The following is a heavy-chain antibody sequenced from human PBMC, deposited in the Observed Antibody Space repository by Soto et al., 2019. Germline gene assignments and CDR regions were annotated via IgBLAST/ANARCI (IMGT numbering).Heavy chain of an antibody. V-gene: IGHV4-59*08. CDR2: IYYSGST. Sequence: SETLSLTCTVSGGSISRYSWSWIRQPPGKGLEWIGYIYYSGSTNYNPSLKSRVTISVDTSKNQFSLRLSSVTAADTAVYYCARRYGDCFDYWGQGTLVTSPQ. CDR1: GGSISRYS. CDR3: ARRYGDCFDY. D-gene: IGHD4-17*01. J-gene: IGHJ4*02.